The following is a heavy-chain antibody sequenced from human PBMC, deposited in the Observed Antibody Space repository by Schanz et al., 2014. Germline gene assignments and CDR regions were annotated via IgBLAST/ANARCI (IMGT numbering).Heavy chain of an antibody. V-gene: IGHV3-23*03. Sequence: EVHLLESGGGLVQPGGSLRLSCAASGFSFGTYAMTWVRQAPGKGLEWVSFVHPGGSTYYPDSVKGRFTISRDSSKNTLYLQMNSLRPEDTAIYYCAKNQYDDVDLSSFYFDFWGQGTLVTVSS. D-gene: IGHD3-10*02. CDR2: FVHPGGST. J-gene: IGHJ4*02. CDR1: GFSFGTYA. CDR3: AKNQYDDVDLSSFYFDF.